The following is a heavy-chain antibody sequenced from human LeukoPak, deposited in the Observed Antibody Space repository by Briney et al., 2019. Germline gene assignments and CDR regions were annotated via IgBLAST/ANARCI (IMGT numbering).Heavy chain of an antibody. D-gene: IGHD2-15*01. J-gene: IGHJ5*02. Sequence: ASVKVPCKASGYTFTDHYMHWVRQAPGQGLEWMGWINPNSDGINNYAHKFQGRVTMTRDTSISTAYMELSGLTSDDTAVYYCARGYCSGGSCYALNPWGQGTLVTVSS. V-gene: IGHV1-2*07. CDR2: INPNSDGI. CDR1: GYTFTDHY. CDR3: ARGYCSGGSCYALNP.